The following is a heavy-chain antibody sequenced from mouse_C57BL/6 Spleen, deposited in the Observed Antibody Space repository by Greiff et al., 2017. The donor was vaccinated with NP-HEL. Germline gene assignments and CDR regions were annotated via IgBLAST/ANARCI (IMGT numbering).Heavy chain of an antibody. J-gene: IGHJ2*01. Sequence: DVHLVESGGGLVKPGGSLKLSCAASGFTFSDYGMHWVRQAPEKGLEWVAYISSGSSTIYYADTVKGRFTISRDNAKNTLFLQMTSLRSEDTAMYYCARHGSSIDYWGQGTTLTVSS. CDR2: ISSGSSTI. CDR1: GFTFSDYG. CDR3: ARHGSSIDY. V-gene: IGHV5-17*01. D-gene: IGHD1-1*01.